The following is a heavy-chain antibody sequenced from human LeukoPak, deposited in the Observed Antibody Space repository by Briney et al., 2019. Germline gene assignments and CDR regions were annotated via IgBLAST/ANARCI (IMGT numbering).Heavy chain of an antibody. V-gene: IGHV4-34*01. D-gene: IGHD1-7*01. CDR2: ISHSGST. CDR3: AKTTRASIRSAFDI. J-gene: IGHJ3*02. CDR1: GGSFSGYY. Sequence: SETLSLTCAVYGGSFSGYYWSWIRQPPGKGLEWIGEISHSGSTNYNPSLKSRVTISVDTSNSQFSLKLSSMTATDTAVYYCAKTTRASIRSAFDIWGQGTLVTVSS.